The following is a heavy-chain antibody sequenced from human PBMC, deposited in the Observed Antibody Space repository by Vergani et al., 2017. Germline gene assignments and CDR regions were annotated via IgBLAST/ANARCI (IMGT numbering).Heavy chain of an antibody. D-gene: IGHD1/OR15-1a*01. CDR3: AGDYDGWNTLGV. Sequence: QVQLVESGGGVVQPGRSLRLSCAASGFTFSSYGMHWVRQAPGKGLEWVAVIWSDGSNKYYADAVKGRFTISRENSKNTLYLQINSLRAEDTAVYYCAGDYDGWNTLGVWGQGTLVTVSS. CDR2: IWSDGSNK. V-gene: IGHV3-33*01. J-gene: IGHJ4*02. CDR1: GFTFSSYG.